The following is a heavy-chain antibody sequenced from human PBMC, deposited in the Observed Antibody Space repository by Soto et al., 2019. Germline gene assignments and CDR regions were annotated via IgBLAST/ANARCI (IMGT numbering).Heavy chain of an antibody. V-gene: IGHV3-30*18. CDR3: AKETVATIRPTRIYYYYGLDV. J-gene: IGHJ6*02. Sequence: VQLVESGGGVVQPGRSLRLSCATSGFTFSRYGIHWVRQAPGKGLEWVAVTSHDGTNKYYTDSVKGRFIISRDNSKNTLYLEMNSLRAEDTAVYYCAKETVATIRPTRIYYYYGLDVWGQGTKVSVSS. D-gene: IGHD5-12*01. CDR1: GFTFSRYG. CDR2: TSHDGTNK.